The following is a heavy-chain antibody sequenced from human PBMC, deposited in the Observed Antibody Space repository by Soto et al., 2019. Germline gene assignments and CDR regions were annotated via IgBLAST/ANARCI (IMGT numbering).Heavy chain of an antibody. CDR2: IYYSGST. D-gene: IGHD4-17*01. Sequence: SETLSLTCGVSGGSISSGGYSWSWIRQPPGKGLEWIGYIYYSGSTYYNPSLKSRVTISVDTSKNQSSLKLSSVTAAATPVHYCAREDYGGNTGYFDYWGQGTLVT. J-gene: IGHJ4*02. CDR1: GGSISSGGYS. CDR3: AREDYGGNTGYFDY. V-gene: IGHV4-30-2*01.